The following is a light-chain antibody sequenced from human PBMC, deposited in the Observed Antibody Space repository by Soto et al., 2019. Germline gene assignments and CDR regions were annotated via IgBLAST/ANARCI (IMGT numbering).Light chain of an antibody. CDR1: QSVNRNY. V-gene: IGKV3-20*01. CDR2: GAS. Sequence: EIVLTQSPGTLSLSPGERATLSCRASQSVNRNYLAWFQHKPGQAPRLLIYGASSRATGIPDRFSGSGSGTDFTLTISRLEPEDFAVYFCQQYDSSPWTFGHGTKVEIK. CDR3: QQYDSSPWT. J-gene: IGKJ1*01.